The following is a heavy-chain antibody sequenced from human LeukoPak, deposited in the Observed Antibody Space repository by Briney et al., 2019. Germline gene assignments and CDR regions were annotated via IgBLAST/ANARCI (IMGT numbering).Heavy chain of an antibody. CDR3: ARDGAGYCSGGSCLDYYYMDV. CDR2: ISSSSSYI. J-gene: IGHJ6*03. V-gene: IGHV3-21*01. D-gene: IGHD2-15*01. CDR1: GFTFSSYS. Sequence: GGSLRLSCAASGFTFSSYSINWVRQAPGKGLEWVSSISSSSSYIYYADSVKGRFTISRDNAKNSLYLQMNSLRAEDTAVYYCARDGAGYCSGGSCLDYYYMDVWGKGTTVTVSS.